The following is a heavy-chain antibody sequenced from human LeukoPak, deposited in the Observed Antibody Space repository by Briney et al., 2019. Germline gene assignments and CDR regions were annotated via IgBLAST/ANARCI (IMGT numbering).Heavy chain of an antibody. CDR1: GYTFSDDY. Sequence: GASVKVSCKASGYTFSDDYMHWVRQAPGQGLEWMGRINPNSGVTKYAQKSQGRVTMTRDTSITTAYMELNRLTSDDTAVYYCARDRNLYSGSFASWGQGTLVTVSS. CDR3: ARDRNLYSGSFAS. J-gene: IGHJ4*02. D-gene: IGHD1-26*01. CDR2: INPNSGVT. V-gene: IGHV1-2*06.